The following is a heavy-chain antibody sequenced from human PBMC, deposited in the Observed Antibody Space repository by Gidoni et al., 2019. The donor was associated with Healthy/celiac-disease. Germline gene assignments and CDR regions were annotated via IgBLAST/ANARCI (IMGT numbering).Heavy chain of an antibody. J-gene: IGHJ4*02. CDR2: IIPIFGTA. Sequence: QVQLVQSGAEVKKPGSSVKVSCKASGGTFRSYATSWVRQAPGQGLEWMRGIIPIFGTANYAQKFQGRGKMTADKSTSTADMELSSLRAEDTAVYYCARELAIDGDSRFDYWGQGTLVTVSS. D-gene: IGHD4-17*01. CDR3: ARELAIDGDSRFDY. V-gene: IGHV1-69*06. CDR1: GGTFRSYA.